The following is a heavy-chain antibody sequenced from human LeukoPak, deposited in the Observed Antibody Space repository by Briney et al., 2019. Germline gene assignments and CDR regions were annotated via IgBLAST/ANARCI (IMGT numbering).Heavy chain of an antibody. D-gene: IGHD1-26*01. CDR2: IYYAKTI. CDR3: ATIVGAPTGYYYYMDV. J-gene: IGHJ6*03. V-gene: IGHV4-39*07. CDR1: SGSISSSSVF. Sequence: SETLSLTCTDSSGSISSSSVFWGWIRQPPGKGLEWIGSIYYAKTISYNPSLKSRVTISVDTSKNQFSLKMRSVTAADTAVYYCATIVGAPTGYYYYMDVWGKGTTVTVSS.